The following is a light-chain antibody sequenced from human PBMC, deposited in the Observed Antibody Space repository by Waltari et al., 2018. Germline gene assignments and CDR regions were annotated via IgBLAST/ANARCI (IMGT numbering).Light chain of an antibody. CDR1: QSVFYSSYNKNA. V-gene: IGKV4-1*01. J-gene: IGKJ2*01. CDR3: HQYYSIPYT. CDR2: WAS. Sequence: DIVMTQSPDSLSVSLGERATINCKSSQSVFYSSYNKNALAWYQQKPGPPPTLLIYWASTRESGVPDRFSGSGSGTDFTLTISSLQAEDVAVYYCHQYYSIPYTFGQGTKLEVK.